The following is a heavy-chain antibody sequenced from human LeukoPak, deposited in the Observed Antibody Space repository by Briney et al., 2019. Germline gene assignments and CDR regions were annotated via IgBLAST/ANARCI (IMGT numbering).Heavy chain of an antibody. J-gene: IGHJ4*02. D-gene: IGHD3-22*01. CDR2: IIPIFGTA. CDR1: GGTFSSYA. V-gene: IGHV1-69*06. Sequence: SVKVSCKASGGTFSSYAISWVRQAPGQGLEWMGGIIPIFGTANYAQKFQGRVTITADKSTSTAYMELSSLRSEDTAVYYCAIVSDYDLKGILDYWGQGTLVTVSS. CDR3: AIVSDYDLKGILDY.